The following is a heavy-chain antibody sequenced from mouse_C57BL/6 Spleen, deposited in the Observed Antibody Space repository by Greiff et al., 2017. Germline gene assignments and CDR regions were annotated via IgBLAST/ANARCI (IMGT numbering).Heavy chain of an antibody. Sequence: EVQRVESEGGLVQPGSSMKLSCTASGFTFSDYYMAWVRQVPEKGLEWVANINYDGSSTYYLDSLKSRFIISRDNAKNILYLQMSSLKSEDTATYYCARVRTGFDYWGQGTTLTVSS. CDR1: GFTFSDYY. CDR3: ARVRTGFDY. V-gene: IGHV5-16*01. D-gene: IGHD4-1*01. J-gene: IGHJ2*01. CDR2: INYDGSST.